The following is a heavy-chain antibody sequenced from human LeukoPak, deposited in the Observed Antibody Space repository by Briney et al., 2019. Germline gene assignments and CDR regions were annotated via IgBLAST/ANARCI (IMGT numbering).Heavy chain of an antibody. CDR3: ARYDFGAFDI. V-gene: IGHV4-59*08. CDR2: LYHTGST. D-gene: IGHD3/OR15-3a*01. Sequence: SETLSLTCTVSGGSISGYYWSWIRQPPGKGLEWIGYLYHTGSTNYNPSLKSRVTISLDTYKNQFSLNLSSVTAADTAVYYCARYDFGAFDIWGQGTKVTVSS. CDR1: GGSISGYY. J-gene: IGHJ3*02.